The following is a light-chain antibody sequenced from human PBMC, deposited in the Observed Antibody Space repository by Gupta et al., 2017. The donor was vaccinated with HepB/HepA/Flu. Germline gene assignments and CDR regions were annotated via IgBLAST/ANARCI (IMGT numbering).Light chain of an antibody. CDR1: QSVSSIY. CDR3: QQHVTLPWT. J-gene: IGKJ1*01. Sequence: EIVLTQSPGTLSLSPGERATLSCRASQSVSSIYLAWYHQKPGQAPRLLIYGTSSRATDIPDRFSGSGSGTDFTLTISRLEPEDFAVYYCQQHVTLPWTFGQGTKAEFK. V-gene: IGKV3-20*01. CDR2: GTS.